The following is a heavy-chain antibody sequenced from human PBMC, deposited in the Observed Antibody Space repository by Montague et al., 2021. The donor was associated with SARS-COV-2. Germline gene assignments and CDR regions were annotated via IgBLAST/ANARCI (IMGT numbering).Heavy chain of an antibody. CDR2: IHYNGYT. CDR1: GGLSNTDPSNSDF. D-gene: IGHD1-26*01. J-gene: IGHJ4*02. Sequence: SETLSLTCTVSGGLSNTDPSNSDFWSWIRQTPGKELEWIGWIHYNGYTNYNPSLKSRVTISIDTSKRYFSLRLNFLTATDTAVYYCASGHVVGPGARGFEHWGQGTLVTVAS. CDR3: ASGHVVGPGARGFEH. V-gene: IGHV4-61*03.